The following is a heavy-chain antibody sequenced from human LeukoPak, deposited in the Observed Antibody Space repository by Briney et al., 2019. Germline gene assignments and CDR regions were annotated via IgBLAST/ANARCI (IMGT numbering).Heavy chain of an antibody. D-gene: IGHD4-23*01. J-gene: IGHJ3*02. CDR3: ASPRDYGGNSGYDAFDI. CDR2: IIPIFGTA. Sequence: GASVKVPCKASGGTFSSYAISWVRQAPGQGLEWMGGIIPIFGTANYAQKFQGRVTITADESTSTVYMELSSLRSEDTAVYYCASPRDYGGNSGYDAFDIWGQGTMVTVSS. CDR1: GGTFSSYA. V-gene: IGHV1-69*13.